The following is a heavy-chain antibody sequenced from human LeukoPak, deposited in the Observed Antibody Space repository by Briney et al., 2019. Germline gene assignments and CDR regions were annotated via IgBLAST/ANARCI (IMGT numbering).Heavy chain of an antibody. CDR2: MNPNSGNT. CDR3: ARGGVYYGSTDYRPFDY. V-gene: IGHV1-8*01. D-gene: IGHD3-10*01. J-gene: IGHJ4*02. CDR1: GYTFTSYD. Sequence: GASVKVSCKASGYTFTSYDINWVRQATGQGLEWMGWMNPNSGNTGYAQKFQGRVTMTRNTSISTAYMELSSLRFEDTAVYYCARGGVYYGSTDYRPFDYWGQGTLVTVSS.